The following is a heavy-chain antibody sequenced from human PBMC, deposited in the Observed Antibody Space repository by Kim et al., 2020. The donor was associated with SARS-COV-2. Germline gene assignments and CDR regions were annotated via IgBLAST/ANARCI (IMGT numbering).Heavy chain of an antibody. CDR1: GFTFSSYA. CDR3: AKGEQLVLGTHDY. CDR2: LSGSGIGT. Sequence: GGSLRLSCVASGFTFSSYAMSWVRQAPGKGLEWVSGLSGSGIGTYYADSVKGRFTISRDNSKNTLYVQMNSLRVEDTAVYYCAKGEQLVLGTHDYWGQGTLVT. D-gene: IGHD6-13*01. V-gene: IGHV3-23*01. J-gene: IGHJ4*02.